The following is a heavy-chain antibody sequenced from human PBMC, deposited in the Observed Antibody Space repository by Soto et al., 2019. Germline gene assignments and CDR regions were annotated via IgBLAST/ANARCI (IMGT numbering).Heavy chain of an antibody. CDR3: ARAPKRAYYDILTGSIPYYYYGMDV. D-gene: IGHD3-9*01. CDR1: GYTFTSYA. J-gene: IGHJ6*02. V-gene: IGHV1-3*01. Sequence: ASVKVSCKASGYTFTSYAMHWVRQAPGQRLEWMGWINAGNGNTKYSQKFQGRVTITRDTSASTAYMELSSLRSEDTAVYYCARAPKRAYYDILTGSIPYYYYGMDVWGQGTTVTVSS. CDR2: INAGNGNT.